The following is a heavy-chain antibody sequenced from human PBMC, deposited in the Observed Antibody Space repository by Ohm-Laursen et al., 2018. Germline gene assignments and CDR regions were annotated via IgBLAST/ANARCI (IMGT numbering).Heavy chain of an antibody. V-gene: IGHV4-34*01. J-gene: IGHJ4*02. CDR1: GASFSGYY. CDR3: ARILWPDTDY. CDR2: ISHSGST. D-gene: IGHD2-21*01. Sequence: SETLSLTCTVYGASFSGYYWNWIRQPPGKGLEWIGEISHSGSTRYNPSLKSRVTISLGPPKNQFSLKLTSVTAADTAVYYCARILWPDTDYWGQGTLVTVSS.